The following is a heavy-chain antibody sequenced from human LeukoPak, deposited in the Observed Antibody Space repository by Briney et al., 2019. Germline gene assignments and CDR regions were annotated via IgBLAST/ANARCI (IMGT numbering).Heavy chain of an antibody. CDR1: GYRFTDYY. V-gene: IGHV1-2*02. CDR2: INPKSGGM. D-gene: IGHD6-19*01. CDR3: ARIAVAGTSRVDWFDP. J-gene: IGHJ5*02. Sequence: GASVKVSCKASGYRFTDYYIHWVRQAPGQGLEWVGWINPKSGGMNYAQKFQGRVTLTRDTSISTAYMELSSLRSDDTGVYYCARIAVAGTSRVDWFDPWGQGTLVTVSS.